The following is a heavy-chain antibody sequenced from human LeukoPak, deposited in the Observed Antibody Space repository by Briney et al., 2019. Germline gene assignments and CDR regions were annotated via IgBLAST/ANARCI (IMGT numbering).Heavy chain of an antibody. Sequence: SETLSLTCAVYGGSFSGYYWSWIRQPPGKGLEWIGEINHSGSTNYNPSLKSRVTISVDTSKNQFSLKLSSVTAADTAVYYCARLGSSGYSYYFDYWGQGTLVTVSS. V-gene: IGHV4-34*01. J-gene: IGHJ4*02. CDR2: INHSGST. CDR3: ARLGSSGYSYYFDY. CDR1: GGSFSGYY. D-gene: IGHD3-22*01.